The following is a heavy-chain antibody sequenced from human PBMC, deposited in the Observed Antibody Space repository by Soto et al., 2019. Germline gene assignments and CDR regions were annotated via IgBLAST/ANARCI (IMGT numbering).Heavy chain of an antibody. J-gene: IGHJ6*02. Sequence: ASVKVSCKASGYTFTSYGISWVRQAPGQGLEWMGWISAYNGNTNYAQKLQGRVTMTTDTSTSTAYMELRSPRSDDTAVYYCARDLFNYDFWSAVPYYYYYGMDVWGQGTTVTVSS. D-gene: IGHD3-3*01. CDR3: ARDLFNYDFWSAVPYYYYYGMDV. CDR1: GYTFTSYG. V-gene: IGHV1-18*01. CDR2: ISAYNGNT.